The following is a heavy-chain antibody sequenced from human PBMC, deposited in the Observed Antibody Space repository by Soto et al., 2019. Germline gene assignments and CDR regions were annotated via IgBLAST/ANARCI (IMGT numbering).Heavy chain of an antibody. D-gene: IGHD5-18*01. CDR3: ASGGDSYGVDY. J-gene: IGHJ4*02. CDR1: GYTFTSFG. CDR2: IIAYHGDT. Sequence: QVHLVQSGAEVRKPGASVKVSCKASGYTFTSFGITWVRQAPGHGLEWVGWIIAYHGDTKYARRVEGSVTMTTVTATHTDHMELRSLRSDDTAVYYCASGGDSYGVDYWGQGTLVTVSS. V-gene: IGHV1-18*04.